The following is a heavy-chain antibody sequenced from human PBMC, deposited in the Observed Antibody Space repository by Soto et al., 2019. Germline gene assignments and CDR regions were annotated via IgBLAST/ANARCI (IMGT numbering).Heavy chain of an antibody. Sequence: GGYLRLSCAASGFTVSSTYMSWVRQAPGKGLEWVSIIFSSGESFYADSVKGRFTISRDSSDNTVYLQMNSLKAEDTAVYYCARGGIGMVRTFDHWGQGTLVTVS. V-gene: IGHV3-53*01. D-gene: IGHD3-10*01. J-gene: IGHJ4*02. CDR3: ARGGIGMVRTFDH. CDR1: GFTVSSTY. CDR2: IFSSGES.